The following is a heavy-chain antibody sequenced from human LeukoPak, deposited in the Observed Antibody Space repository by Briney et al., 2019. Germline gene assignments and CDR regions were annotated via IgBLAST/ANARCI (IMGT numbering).Heavy chain of an antibody. J-gene: IGHJ4*02. D-gene: IGHD3-16*01. Sequence: ASVTVTCKTSGYSFTNYDINWVRQATGQGLEWMGWMNPYSGTTGYAQSFQGRVTMSRNTSINTAYMEMSSLTSEDTAVYYCARALATTMLLGGYWGQRTLVTVSS. CDR3: ARALATTMLLGGY. CDR1: GYSFTNYD. V-gene: IGHV1-8*01. CDR2: MNPYSGTT.